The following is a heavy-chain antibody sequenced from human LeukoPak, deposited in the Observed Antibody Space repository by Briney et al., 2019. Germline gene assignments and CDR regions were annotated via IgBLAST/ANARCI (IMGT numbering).Heavy chain of an antibody. CDR1: GGSISSYY. CDR2: INHSGST. J-gene: IGHJ4*02. Sequence: MSSETLSLTCTVSGGSISSYYWSWIRQPPGKGLEWIGEINHSGSTNYNPSLKSRVTISVDTSKNQFSLKLSSVTAADTAVYYCARSSIAVAGIDYWGQGTLVTVSS. D-gene: IGHD6-19*01. V-gene: IGHV4-34*01. CDR3: ARSSIAVAGIDY.